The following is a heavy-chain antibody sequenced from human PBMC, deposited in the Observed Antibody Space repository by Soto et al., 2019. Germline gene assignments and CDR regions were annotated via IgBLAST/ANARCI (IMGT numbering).Heavy chain of an antibody. J-gene: IGHJ5*02. CDR2: IDPGETYA. CDR1: GDTFTTFW. CDR3: ARIDCTTTTCDSWFDP. D-gene: IGHD2-2*01. Sequence: PGASLTSSCTRLGDTFTTFWIRWVRQMPGKGLEWMGGIDPGETYATYSPAFPGHVTISADKATSTAYLQWRSLKASDTAMYFCARIDCTTTTCDSWFDPWGQGTLVTVSS. V-gene: IGHV5-10-1*01.